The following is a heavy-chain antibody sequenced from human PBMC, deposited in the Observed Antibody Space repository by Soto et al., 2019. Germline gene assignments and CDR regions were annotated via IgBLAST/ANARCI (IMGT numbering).Heavy chain of an antibody. CDR1: GHTVTDLS. CDR3: AREAFGVHSSWFDP. V-gene: IGHV1-24*01. Sequence: ASVKVSCKVSGHTVTDLSMHWARLAPGRGLEWMGRFDPEDGETVYAEKFQGRLTMTEDTSTDTAYMELSSLRSDDTAVYYCAREAFGVHSSWFDPWGQGTLVAVSS. CDR2: FDPEDGET. D-gene: IGHD6-13*01. J-gene: IGHJ5*01.